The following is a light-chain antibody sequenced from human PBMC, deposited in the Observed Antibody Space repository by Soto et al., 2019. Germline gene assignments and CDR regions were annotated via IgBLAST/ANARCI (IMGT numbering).Light chain of an antibody. CDR3: QQYDNLPLT. Sequence: DIQMTQSPSSLSASVGDRVTITCQASQDISIYLNWYQRKPGKAPKLLIYDASNLETGVPSRFSGSGSGTDFTFTISSLQPEDIATYYCQQYDNLPLTFGGGTKVDIK. CDR2: DAS. J-gene: IGKJ4*01. V-gene: IGKV1-33*01. CDR1: QDISIY.